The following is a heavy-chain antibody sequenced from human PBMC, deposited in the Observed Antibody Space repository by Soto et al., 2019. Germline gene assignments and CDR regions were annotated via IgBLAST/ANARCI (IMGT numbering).Heavy chain of an antibody. J-gene: IGHJ6*02. V-gene: IGHV3-21*01. D-gene: IGHD6-6*01. CDR2: ISSSSSYI. CDR1: GFSFSTYA. Sequence: GGSLRLSCAASGFSFSTYAMGWVRQAPGKGLEWVSSISSSSSYIYYADSVKGRFTISRDNAKNSLYLQMNSLRAEDTAVYYCARKYSSPVWDYYGVDVWGQGTTVTVSS. CDR3: ARKYSSPVWDYYGVDV.